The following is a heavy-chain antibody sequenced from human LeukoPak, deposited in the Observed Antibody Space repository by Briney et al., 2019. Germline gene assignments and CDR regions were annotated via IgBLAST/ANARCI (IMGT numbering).Heavy chain of an antibody. CDR1: GGSFSGYY. Sequence: SETLSLTCAVYGGSFSGYYWSWIRQPPGKGLEWIGEINHSGSTNYNPSLKSRVTISVDTSKNQFSLKLSSVTAADTAVYYCARVSVAAHPHVDYWGQGTPVTVSS. J-gene: IGHJ4*02. V-gene: IGHV4-34*01. CDR3: ARVSVAAHPHVDY. D-gene: IGHD6-6*01. CDR2: INHSGST.